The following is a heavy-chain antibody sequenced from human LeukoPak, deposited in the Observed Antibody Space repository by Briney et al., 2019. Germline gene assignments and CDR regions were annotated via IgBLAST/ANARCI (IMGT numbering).Heavy chain of an antibody. CDR2: ISGSGGST. Sequence: TGGSLRLSYAASGFTFSSYAMSWVRQAPGKGLEWVSAISGSGGSTYYADSVKGRFTISRDNSKNTLYLQMNSLRAEDTAVYYCAKDMLAYYYDSSGYFNDYWGQGTLVTVSS. CDR3: AKDMLAYYYDSSGYFNDY. D-gene: IGHD3-22*01. J-gene: IGHJ4*02. V-gene: IGHV3-23*01. CDR1: GFTFSSYA.